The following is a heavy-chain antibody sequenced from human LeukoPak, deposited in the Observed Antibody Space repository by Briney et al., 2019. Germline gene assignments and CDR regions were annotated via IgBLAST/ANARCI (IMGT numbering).Heavy chain of an antibody. Sequence: PGGSLILSCAASGFTVSSNYMSWVRQAPGKGLEWVSVIYSGGSTYYADSVKGRFTISRDNSKNTLYLQMNSLRAEDTAVYYCAKDPGRWEPNYWGQGTLVTVSS. J-gene: IGHJ4*02. CDR2: IYSGGST. V-gene: IGHV3-53*01. CDR3: AKDPGRWEPNY. D-gene: IGHD1-26*01. CDR1: GFTVSSNY.